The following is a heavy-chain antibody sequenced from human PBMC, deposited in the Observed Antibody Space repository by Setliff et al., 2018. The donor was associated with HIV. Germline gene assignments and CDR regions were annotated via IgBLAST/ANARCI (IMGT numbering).Heavy chain of an antibody. CDR3: ARGGTSSNWFGP. CDR1: GYSISSGYY. CDR2: IYYSGRT. D-gene: IGHD2-2*01. J-gene: IGHJ5*02. V-gene: IGHV4-38-2*02. Sequence: SETLSLTCTVSGYSISSGYYWGWIRQPPGKGLEWIGSIYYSGRTNYNPSLKSRVTISLDTSKNQFSLKLTSVTAADTAVYYCARGGTSSNWFGPWGQGTLVTVSS.